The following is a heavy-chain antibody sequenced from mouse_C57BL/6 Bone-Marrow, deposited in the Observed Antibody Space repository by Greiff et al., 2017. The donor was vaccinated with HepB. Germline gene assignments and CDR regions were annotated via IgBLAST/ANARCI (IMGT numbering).Heavy chain of an antibody. CDR2: IRNKANGYTT. CDR1: GFTFTDYY. V-gene: IGHV7-3*01. J-gene: IGHJ3*01. Sequence: EVKLVESGGGLVQPGGSLSLSCAASGFTFTDYYMSWVRQPPGKALEWLGFIRNKANGYTTEYSASVKGRFTISRDNSQIILYLQMNALRAEDSATYYCASLYGNYGAYWGQGTLVTVSA. CDR3: ASLYGNYGAY. D-gene: IGHD2-1*01.